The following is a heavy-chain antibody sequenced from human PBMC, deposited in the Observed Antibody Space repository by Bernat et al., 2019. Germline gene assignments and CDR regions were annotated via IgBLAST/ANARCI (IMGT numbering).Heavy chain of an antibody. V-gene: IGHV4-30-2*01. CDR1: GGSISSGGYS. CDR3: ARYRHSSSPTRNWFDP. D-gene: IGHD6-6*01. CDR2: IYHRGST. J-gene: IGHJ5*02. Sequence: QLQLQESGSGLVKPSQTLSLTCAVSGGSISSGGYSCSWIRQPPGKGLGWIGYIYHRGSTYYNPSLKSRVTISVDRSKNQFSLKLSSVTAEDTAVYYCARYRHSSSPTRNWFDPWGQGTLVTVSS.